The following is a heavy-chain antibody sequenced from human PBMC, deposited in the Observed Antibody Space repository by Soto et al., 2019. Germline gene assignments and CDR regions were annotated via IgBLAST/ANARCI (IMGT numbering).Heavy chain of an antibody. CDR3: ARGSIGFCTGGSCYSLDH. J-gene: IGHJ4*02. D-gene: IGHD2-15*01. CDR1: GGTFSSYA. V-gene: IGHV1-69*10. Sequence: SVKVSCKASGGTFSSYAITWVRQAPGQGLEWMGGIIPILGTANYAQKFQGRVTVTADKSTSTAYMELSSLRSEDTAVYYCARGSIGFCTGGSCYSLDHWGLGTLVTVS. CDR2: IIPILGTA.